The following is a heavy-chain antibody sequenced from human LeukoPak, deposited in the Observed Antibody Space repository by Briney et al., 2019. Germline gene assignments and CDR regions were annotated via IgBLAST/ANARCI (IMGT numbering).Heavy chain of an antibody. CDR2: VSPNSGNT. J-gene: IGHJ4*02. D-gene: IGHD2-15*01. Sequence: ASVKVSCRASGYTFTSYDLNWVRQATGQGLEWMGWVSPNSGNTGYAQKFQGRVTMTRDTSISTVYMELSSLRSEDTAVYYCARGVGYCSGGNCYGVGSSDYWGQGTLVTVSS. CDR1: GYTFTSYD. CDR3: ARGVGYCSGGNCYGVGSSDY. V-gene: IGHV1-8*01.